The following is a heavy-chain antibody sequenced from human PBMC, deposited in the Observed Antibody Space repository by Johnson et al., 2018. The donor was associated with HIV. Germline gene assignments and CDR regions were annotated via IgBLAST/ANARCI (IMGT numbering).Heavy chain of an antibody. CDR1: GFTLSNHW. V-gene: IGHV3-7*05. D-gene: IGHD1-26*01. CDR3: VTADRGSA. Sequence: VQLVESGGGLVQPGGSMRLYCAASGFTLSNHWMSWVRQAPGKGLEYVANVNQDGNAKFYVDSGKGRFTISRDNAKNSLYLQMNSLRDEDTAVYYCVTADRGSAWGQGTTVTVSS. CDR2: VNQDGNAK. J-gene: IGHJ3*01.